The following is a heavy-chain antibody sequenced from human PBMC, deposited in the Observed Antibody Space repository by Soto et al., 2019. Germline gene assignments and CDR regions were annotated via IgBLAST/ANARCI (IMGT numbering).Heavy chain of an antibody. CDR3: ARVCAGSRDTAMVSVFDY. V-gene: IGHV4-4*08. J-gene: IGHJ4*02. Sequence: QVQLQESGPGLVKPSETLSLTCTVSGGSLSSYYWSWIRQPPGKGLEWIANIYNSGSTNYNPSLTSRVTISVDTSTYKFSLRLSSLTAAATAVYYCARVCAGSRDTAMVSVFDYWGQGILVTVSS. D-gene: IGHD5-18*01. CDR2: IYNSGST. CDR1: GGSLSSYY.